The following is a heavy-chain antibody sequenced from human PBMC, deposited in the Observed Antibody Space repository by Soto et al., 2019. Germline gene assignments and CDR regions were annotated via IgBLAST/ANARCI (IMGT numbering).Heavy chain of an antibody. CDR3: ARGGQYQQPYQFDF. CDR2: LTGNGGTT. Sequence: GGSLRLSCEASGFTFSNFGMSWVRQAPGKGLEWVSGLTGNGGTTYYADSVKGRFTISRDNSKNTLSLQMNSLRVDDTAVYYCARGGQYQQPYQFDFWGQGALVTVSS. CDR1: GFTFSNFG. V-gene: IGHV3-23*01. D-gene: IGHD2-2*01. J-gene: IGHJ4*02.